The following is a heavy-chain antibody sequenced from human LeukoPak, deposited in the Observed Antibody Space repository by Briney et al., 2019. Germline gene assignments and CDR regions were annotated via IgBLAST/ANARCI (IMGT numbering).Heavy chain of an antibody. V-gene: IGHV3-30-3*01. J-gene: IGHJ4*02. CDR3: ARDVLVPAALFDY. Sequence: PGGSLRLSCAASGFTFSSYAMHWVRQAPGKGLEWVAAISYDGSNKYYADSVKGRFTISRDNSKNTLYLQMNSLRAEDTAVYYCARDVLVPAALFDYWGQGTLVTVSS. CDR2: ISYDGSNK. D-gene: IGHD2-2*01. CDR1: GFTFSSYA.